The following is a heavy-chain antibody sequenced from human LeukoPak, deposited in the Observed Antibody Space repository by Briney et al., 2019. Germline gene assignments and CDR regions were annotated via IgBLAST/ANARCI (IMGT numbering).Heavy chain of an antibody. V-gene: IGHV3-53*01. J-gene: IGHJ4*02. CDR1: GFTVSSNY. CDR2: IYSGDIT. CDR3: RGDSSY. Sequence: PGGSLRLSCAVSGFTVSSNYMNWVRQAPGKGLEWVSLIYSGDITYYADSVKGRFTISRDNSKNTLYLQMHSLRAEDTAVYYCRGDSSYWGQGTLVPVSS. D-gene: IGHD2-21*01.